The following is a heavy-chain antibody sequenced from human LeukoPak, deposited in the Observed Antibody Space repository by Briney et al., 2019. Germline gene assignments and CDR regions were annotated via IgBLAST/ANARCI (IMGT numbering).Heavy chain of an antibody. J-gene: IGHJ5*02. Sequence: ASVKVSCKASGYTFTSYAMNWVRQAPGQGLEWMGIINPSGGSTSYAQKFQGRVTMTRDTSTSTVYMELSSLRSEDTAVYYCARVLGYGAPENWFDPWGQGTLVTVSS. CDR1: GYTFTSYA. CDR2: INPSGGST. CDR3: ARVLGYGAPENWFDP. V-gene: IGHV1-46*01. D-gene: IGHD2-8*02.